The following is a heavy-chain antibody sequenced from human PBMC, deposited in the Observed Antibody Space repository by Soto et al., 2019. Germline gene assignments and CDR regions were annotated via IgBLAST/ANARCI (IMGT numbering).Heavy chain of an antibody. CDR2: ISAYNGNT. D-gene: IGHD4-17*01. Sequence: ASVKVSCKASGYTFTSYGISWVRQAPGQGLEWMGWISAYNGNTNYAQKLQGRVTMTTDTSTSTAYMELRSLRSDDTAVYYCARDFRSTDYGDYVVWDFDYGGQGTLVT. J-gene: IGHJ4*02. V-gene: IGHV1-18*01. CDR1: GYTFTSYG. CDR3: ARDFRSTDYGDYVVWDFDY.